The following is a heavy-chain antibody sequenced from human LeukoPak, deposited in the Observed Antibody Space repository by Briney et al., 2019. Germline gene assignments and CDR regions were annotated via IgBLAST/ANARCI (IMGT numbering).Heavy chain of an antibody. CDR3: ARDVVPAASGNPMDV. V-gene: IGHV1-69*05. D-gene: IGHD2-2*01. Sequence: ASVKVSRKASGGTFSSYAISWVRQAPAQGLEWMGGIIPIFGTANYAQKFQGRVTITTDESTSTAYMELSSLRSEDTAVYYCARDVVPAASGNPMDVWGKGTTVTVSS. J-gene: IGHJ6*03. CDR1: GGTFSSYA. CDR2: IIPIFGTA.